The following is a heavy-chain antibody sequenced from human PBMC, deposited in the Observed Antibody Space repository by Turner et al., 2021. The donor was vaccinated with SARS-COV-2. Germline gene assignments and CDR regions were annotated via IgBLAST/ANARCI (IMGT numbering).Heavy chain of an antibody. J-gene: IGHJ4*02. CDR2: ISYDGSNK. V-gene: IGHV3-30*18. CDR1: VFTFGSYG. Sequence: QVQRVGSGGRVFQSGRSLRHACSAAVFTFGSYGMHWVRQAPGKGLEWVAVISYDGSNKYYADSVKGRFTISRDNSKNTLYLQMNSLRAEDTAVYYCAKGMGSYCSGGSCYPSTFDYWGQGTLVTVSS. D-gene: IGHD2-15*01. CDR3: AKGMGSYCSGGSCYPSTFDY.